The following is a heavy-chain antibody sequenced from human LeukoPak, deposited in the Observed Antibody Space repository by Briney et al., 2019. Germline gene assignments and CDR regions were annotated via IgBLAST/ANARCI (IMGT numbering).Heavy chain of an antibody. CDR1: GFTFSDYY. D-gene: IGHD2-2*02. V-gene: IGHV3-11*01. CDR2: ISGSGSTI. Sequence: GGSLRLSCAASGFTFSDYYMSWIRQAPGKGLEWVSYISGSGSTIYYADSVKGRFTISRDNAKNSLYLQMNSLRAEDTAVYYCARGAYCSTTACYRAFGIWGQGTMVTVSS. J-gene: IGHJ3*02. CDR3: ARGAYCSTTACYRAFGI.